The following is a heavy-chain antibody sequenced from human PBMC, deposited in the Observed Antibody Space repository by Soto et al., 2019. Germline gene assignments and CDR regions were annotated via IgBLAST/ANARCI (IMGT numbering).Heavy chain of an antibody. V-gene: IGHV3-21*05. CDR3: ARSRSSGWADY. CDR1: GFTFSSYS. D-gene: IGHD6-19*01. CDR2: ISTNSSYT. Sequence: GGSLRLSCAASGFTFSSYSMNWVRQAPGKGLVWVSCISTNSSYTNYADSVKGRFTISRDNAKNTVYLQMSSLRAEDTAVYYCARSRSSGWADYWGPGTLVTVSS. J-gene: IGHJ4*02.